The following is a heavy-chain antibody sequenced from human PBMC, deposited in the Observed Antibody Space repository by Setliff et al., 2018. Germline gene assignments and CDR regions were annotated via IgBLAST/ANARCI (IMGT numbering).Heavy chain of an antibody. Sequence: ASVKVSCKASGYTFTSYDINWVRQATGQGLEWMGWMNPNSGNTGYAQKFRGRVTMTRNTSISTAYMELSSLRSEDTAVYYCARMGMELMAYYYYGMDVWGQGTTVTVSS. CDR3: ARMGMELMAYYYYGMDV. CDR2: MNPNSGNT. CDR1: GYTFTSYD. D-gene: IGHD1-7*01. J-gene: IGHJ6*02. V-gene: IGHV1-8*02.